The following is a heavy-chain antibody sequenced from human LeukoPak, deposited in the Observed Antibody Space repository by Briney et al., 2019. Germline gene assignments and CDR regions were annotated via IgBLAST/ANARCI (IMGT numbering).Heavy chain of an antibody. J-gene: IGHJ3*02. CDR2: IYYSGST. V-gene: IGHV4-30-4*01. CDR1: GGSISSGDYY. Sequence: SETLSLTCTVSGGSISSGDYYWSWIRQPLGKGLEWIGYIYYSGSTYYNPSLKSRVTISVDTSKNQFSLKLSSVTAADTAVYYCARDVLPLGAFDIWGQGTMVTVSS. CDR3: ARDVLPLGAFDI.